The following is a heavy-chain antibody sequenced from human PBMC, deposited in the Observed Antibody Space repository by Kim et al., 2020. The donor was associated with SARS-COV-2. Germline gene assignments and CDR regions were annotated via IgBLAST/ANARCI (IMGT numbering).Heavy chain of an antibody. CDR3: ARDHLEFTPYYDILTGYVLYYYGMDI. CDR1: GFTFSSYS. D-gene: IGHD3-9*01. J-gene: IGHJ6*02. Sequence: GGSLRLSCAASGFTFSSYSMNWVRQAPGKGLEWVSSISSSSSYIYYADSVKGRFTISRDNAKNSLYLQMNSLRAEDTAVYYCARDHLEFTPYYDILTGYVLYYYGMDIWGQGTTVTVSS. CDR2: ISSSSSYI. V-gene: IGHV3-21*01.